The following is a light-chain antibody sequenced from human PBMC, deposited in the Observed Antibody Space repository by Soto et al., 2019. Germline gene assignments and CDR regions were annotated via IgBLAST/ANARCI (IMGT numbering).Light chain of an antibody. CDR1: SGHSSYI. Sequence: QSVLTQSYSASASLGSSVKLTCTLSSGHSSYIIAWHQQQPGKAPRYLMKLEHSGSYTKGSVVPDLFSGSSSGADRYLTIALLQDEDDADYYCETWDSNTNWVFGGGTKLTVL. CDR2: LEHSGSY. V-gene: IGLV4-60*02. CDR3: ETWDSNTNWV. J-gene: IGLJ3*02.